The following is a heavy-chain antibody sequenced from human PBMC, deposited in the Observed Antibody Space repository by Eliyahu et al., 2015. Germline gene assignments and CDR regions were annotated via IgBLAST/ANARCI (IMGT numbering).Heavy chain of an antibody. J-gene: IGHJ4*02. D-gene: IGHD2-15*01. CDR1: GFTFSTYA. V-gene: IGHV3-33*01. CDR2: IWYDGSNQ. CDR3: AREWDCSGGSCYRGYFDY. Sequence: QVQLVESGGGVVQPGRSLRLSCAASGFTFSTYAMXWVRQAPGKGLEWVXVIWYDGSNQYYADSVKGRFTISRDNSKNTLYLQMDGLRAEDTAVYYCAREWDCSGGSCYRGYFDYWGQGTLVTVSS.